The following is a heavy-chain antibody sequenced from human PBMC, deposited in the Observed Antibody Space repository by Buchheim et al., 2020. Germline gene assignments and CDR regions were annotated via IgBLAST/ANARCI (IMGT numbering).Heavy chain of an antibody. Sequence: QVQLQESGPGLVKPSETLSLTCTVSGGSVSSGSYYWSWIRQPPGKGLEWIGYIYYSGSTNYNPSLKSRVTISVDTSQNQFSLKLSSVTAADTAVYYCARVSHYYDSSGYKVYFDYWGQGTL. J-gene: IGHJ4*02. CDR1: GGSVSSGSYY. D-gene: IGHD3-22*01. V-gene: IGHV4-61*01. CDR3: ARVSHYYDSSGYKVYFDY. CDR2: IYYSGST.